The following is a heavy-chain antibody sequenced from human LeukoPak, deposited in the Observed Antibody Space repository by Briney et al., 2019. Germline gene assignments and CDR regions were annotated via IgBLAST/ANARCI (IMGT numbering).Heavy chain of an antibody. CDR3: ARLDILTAANFDP. J-gene: IGHJ5*02. Sequence: SETLSLTCTVPGGSISSGGYYWSWIRQNPGKGLEWIGYIHYSGSTYYNPSLKSRVTISVDTSDNQFSLKLSSVTAADTAVYYCARLDILTAANFDPWGQGTLVTVSS. D-gene: IGHD3-9*01. V-gene: IGHV4-31*03. CDR1: GGSISSGGYY. CDR2: IHYSGST.